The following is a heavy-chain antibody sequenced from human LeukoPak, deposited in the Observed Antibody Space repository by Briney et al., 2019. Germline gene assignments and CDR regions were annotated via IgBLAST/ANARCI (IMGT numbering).Heavy chain of an antibody. CDR3: ARVRITGTTALDP. CDR2: INHSGST. D-gene: IGHD1-7*01. V-gene: IGHV4-34*01. CDR1: GGSFSGYY. J-gene: IGHJ5*02. Sequence: PSETLSLTCAVYGGSFSGYYWSWIRQPPGKGLEWIGEINHSGSTNYNPSLKSRVTISVDTSKNQFSLKLSSVTAADTAVYYCARVRITGTTALDPWGQGTLVTVSS.